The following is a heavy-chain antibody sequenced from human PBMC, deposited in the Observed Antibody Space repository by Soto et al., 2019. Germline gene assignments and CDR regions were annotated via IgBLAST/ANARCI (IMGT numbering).Heavy chain of an antibody. Sequence: PEGSLRLSCAASGFTFSSYEMNWVRQAPGKGLEWVSYISSSGSTIYYADSVKGRFTISRDNAKNSLYLQMNSLRAEDTAVYYCARGGEMATASDYWGQGTLVTVSS. J-gene: IGHJ4*02. CDR3: ARGGEMATASDY. CDR2: ISSSGSTI. D-gene: IGHD5-18*01. V-gene: IGHV3-48*03. CDR1: GFTFSSYE.